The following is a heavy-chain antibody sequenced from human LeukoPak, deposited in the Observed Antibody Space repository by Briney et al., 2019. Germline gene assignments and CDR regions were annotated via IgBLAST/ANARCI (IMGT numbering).Heavy chain of an antibody. Sequence: SETLSLTCTVSGGSISSYYWSWSRQPPGKGLEWIGYIYYSGSTNYNPSLKSRVTISIDTSKNQFSLKLSSVTAADTAVYYCARDRFFDLWGRGTLVTVSS. CDR1: GGSISSYY. CDR2: IYYSGST. CDR3: ARDRFFDL. V-gene: IGHV4-59*01. J-gene: IGHJ2*01.